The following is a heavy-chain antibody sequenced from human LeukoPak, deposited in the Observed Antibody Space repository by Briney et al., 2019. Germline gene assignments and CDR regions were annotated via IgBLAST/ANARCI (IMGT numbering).Heavy chain of an antibody. J-gene: IGHJ4*02. D-gene: IGHD2-2*01. V-gene: IGHV3-74*01. CDR1: GFTFSSYW. CDR3: AKVLSTSCYCFDY. Sequence: QAGGSLRLSCAASGFTFSSYWMHWVRQAPGKGLVWVSRINSDGSSTSYADSVKGRFTISRDNAKNTLYLQMNSLRAEDTAVYYCAKVLSTSCYCFDYWGQGTLVTVSS. CDR2: INSDGSST.